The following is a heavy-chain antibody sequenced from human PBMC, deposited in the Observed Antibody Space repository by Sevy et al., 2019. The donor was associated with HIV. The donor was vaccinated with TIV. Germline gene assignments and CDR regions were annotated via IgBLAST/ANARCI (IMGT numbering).Heavy chain of an antibody. V-gene: IGHV3-33*01. D-gene: IGHD3-3*01. Sequence: GGSLRLSCAASGFTFSSYGMHWVRQAPGKGLEWVAVIWYDGSNKYYEASVKDRFTISRDNSKNTLYLQMNSLRAEDTAVYYCARGGRDYDFWSGYSIEPYYGMDVWGQRTTVTVSS. CDR3: ARGGRDYDFWSGYSIEPYYGMDV. CDR2: IWYDGSNK. CDR1: GFTFSSYG. J-gene: IGHJ6*02.